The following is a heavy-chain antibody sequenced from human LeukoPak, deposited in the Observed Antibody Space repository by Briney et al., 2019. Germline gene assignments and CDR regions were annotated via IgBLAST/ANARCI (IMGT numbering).Heavy chain of an antibody. CDR1: GFQFSSFW. J-gene: IGHJ4*02. D-gene: IGHD6-13*01. Sequence: PGGSLRLSCSASGFQFSSFWMHWVRQAPGKGLVWVSRINLDGRSTTYADSVKGRFTISRDNAKNTLYLQMNSLRAEDTAVYYCAKDHADTRRGICRDSSSCPFDYWGQGTLVTVSS. V-gene: IGHV3-74*01. CDR3: AKDHADTRRGICRDSSSCPFDY. CDR2: INLDGRST.